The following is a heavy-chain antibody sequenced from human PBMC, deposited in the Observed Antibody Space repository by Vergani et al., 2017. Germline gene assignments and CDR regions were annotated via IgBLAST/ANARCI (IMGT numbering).Heavy chain of an antibody. D-gene: IGHD6-19*01. CDR3: ARVTKVYSSGWYGIGY. V-gene: IGHV1-69*01. CDR2: LIPIFGTA. CDR1: RGPFSSYA. J-gene: IGHJ4*02. Sequence: QVQLVQSGAEVKKPGSSVKVSCTASRGPFSSYALSSVRQAPGQGLEWMGGLIPIFGTANYAQTFQGRVTITADESTSTAYMELSSLRSEDTAVYYCARVTKVYSSGWYGIGYWGQGTLVTVSS.